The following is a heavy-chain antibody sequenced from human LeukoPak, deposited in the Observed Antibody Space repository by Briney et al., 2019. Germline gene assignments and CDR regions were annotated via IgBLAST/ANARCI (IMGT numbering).Heavy chain of an antibody. CDR2: ISYDGSNK. V-gene: IGHV3-30*03. D-gene: IGHD3-22*01. CDR1: GFTFSSYS. CDR3: ARDLFSRITMIVAGY. Sequence: GGSLRLSCAASGFTFSSYSMNWVRQAPGKGLEWVAVISYDGSNKYYADSVKGRFTISRDNSKNTLYLQMNSLRAEDTAVYYCARDLFSRITMIVAGYWGQGTLVTVSS. J-gene: IGHJ4*02.